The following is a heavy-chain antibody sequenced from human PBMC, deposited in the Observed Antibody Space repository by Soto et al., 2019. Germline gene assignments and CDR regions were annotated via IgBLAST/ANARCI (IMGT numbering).Heavy chain of an antibody. CDR2: LYYTGRT. D-gene: IGHD3-10*01. V-gene: IGHV4-39*02. Sequence: SETLSLTCTVSGGSISSGTYYWGWIRQPPGKGLEWIGSLYYTGRTYYSPSLKSRVTISVDTSKNHFSLNLTSVTAADTAVYYCARRLARGVIGWFDPRGQGTLVTVSS. CDR3: ARRLARGVIGWFDP. J-gene: IGHJ5*02. CDR1: GGSISSGTYY.